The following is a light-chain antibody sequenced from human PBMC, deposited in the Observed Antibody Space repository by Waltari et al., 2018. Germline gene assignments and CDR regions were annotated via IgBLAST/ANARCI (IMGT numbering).Light chain of an antibody. CDR1: QSISSW. J-gene: IGKJ1*01. CDR3: QQYKSYPWT. Sequence: DIQMTQSPSTLSASVGDSVTMSCRASQSISSWLAWYHQKPGKAPKLLISETSSLEGGVPARFSGSGSGTEFTLTISSLQPDDFATYYCQQYKSYPWTFGQGTKVEIK. CDR2: ETS. V-gene: IGKV1-5*03.